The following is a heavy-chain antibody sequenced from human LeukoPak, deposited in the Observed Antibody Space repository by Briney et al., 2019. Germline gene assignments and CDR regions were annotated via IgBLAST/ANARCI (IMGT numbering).Heavy chain of an antibody. J-gene: IGHJ4*02. V-gene: IGHV1-2*06. Sequence: ASXKVSCKASGYTFTCYYMHWVRQAPGQGLEWMGRINPNSGGTTYAQKFQGRVTMTRDTSISTAYMELSRLRSDDTAVYYCARAPRHVSDYWGQGTLVTVSS. CDR2: INPNSGGT. CDR3: ARAPRHVSDY. CDR1: GYTFTCYY. D-gene: IGHD3-16*02.